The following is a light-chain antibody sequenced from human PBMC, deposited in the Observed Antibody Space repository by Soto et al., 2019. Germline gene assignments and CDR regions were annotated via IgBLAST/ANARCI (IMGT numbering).Light chain of an antibody. V-gene: IGKV3D-20*01. CDR3: QQYGSSPS. J-gene: IGKJ1*01. CDR1: QRVSGGF. CDR2: DTS. Sequence: LLPQSQATPSLSQGERATLYCGASQRVSGGFLAWYQQQPGLARRLILYDTSFRATGIPDRFSGSASGTDFTPTISRLDPEEVAVDDCQQYGSSPSFGQGTKVDIK.